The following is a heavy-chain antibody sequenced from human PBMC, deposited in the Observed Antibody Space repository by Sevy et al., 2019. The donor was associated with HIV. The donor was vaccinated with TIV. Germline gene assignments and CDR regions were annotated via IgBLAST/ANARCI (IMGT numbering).Heavy chain of an antibody. CDR2: IYNSGST. J-gene: IGHJ4*02. D-gene: IGHD3-16*01. CDR1: GDSINSGGYY. Sequence: SKTLSLTCNVSGDSINSGGYYWSWIRQHPGKGLEWIGYIYNSGSTYHNPSLKSRVTISVDTSKNQFFLNLTSVTAADTAVYYCARGESYGPFDYWGQGTLVTVSS. CDR3: ARGESYGPFDY. V-gene: IGHV4-31*03.